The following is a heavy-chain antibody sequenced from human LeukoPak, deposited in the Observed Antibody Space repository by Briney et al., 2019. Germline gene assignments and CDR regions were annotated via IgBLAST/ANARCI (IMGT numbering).Heavy chain of an antibody. J-gene: IGHJ4*02. D-gene: IGHD2-21*01. Sequence: QPGGSLRLSCAAPGSNFRTYGMHWVRQAPGRGLGWVAVIWDDGRNQFYADSVKGRFTVSRDNSKSTLSLQMSSLKAEDTAVYYCAKETGPYSAFDYWGQGILVTVSP. V-gene: IGHV3-33*06. CDR3: AKETGPYSAFDY. CDR1: GSNFRTYG. CDR2: IWDDGRNQ.